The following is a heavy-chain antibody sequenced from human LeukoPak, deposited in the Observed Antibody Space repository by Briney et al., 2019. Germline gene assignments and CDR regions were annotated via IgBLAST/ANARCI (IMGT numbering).Heavy chain of an antibody. J-gene: IGHJ4*02. V-gene: IGHV1-8*01. CDR1: GYTFTSYD. CDR2: MNPNSGNT. D-gene: IGHD3-10*01. Sequence: ASVKVSCKASGYTFTSYDINWVRQATGQGLEWMGWMNPNSGNTGYAQKFQGRVTMTRNASISTAYMELSSLTSDDTAVYYCARGLWFGEFYFDYWGQGILVTVSS. CDR3: ARGLWFGEFYFDY.